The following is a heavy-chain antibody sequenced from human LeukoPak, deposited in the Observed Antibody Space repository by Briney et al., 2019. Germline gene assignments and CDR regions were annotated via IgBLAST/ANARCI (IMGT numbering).Heavy chain of an antibody. D-gene: IGHD5-18*01. CDR2: INQSGST. V-gene: IGHV4-34*01. CDR3: ARSPPGGWLPSDAFDI. CDR1: GDSFSGYY. Sequence: PSETLSLTCAVFGDSFSGYYWSWIRQPPGKGLEWIGEINQSGSTNYNASLKSRVTMSVDTSKNQFSLKLTAVTAADTAVYYCARSPPGGWLPSDAFDIWGQGTMVTVSS. J-gene: IGHJ3*02.